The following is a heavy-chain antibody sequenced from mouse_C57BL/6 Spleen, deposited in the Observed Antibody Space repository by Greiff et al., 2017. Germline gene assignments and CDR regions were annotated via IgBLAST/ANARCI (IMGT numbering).Heavy chain of an antibody. CDR1: GYTFTSYW. V-gene: IGHV1-64*01. CDR2: IHPNSGST. Sequence: QVQLKQPGAELVKPGASVKLSCKASGYTFTSYWMHWVKQRPGQGLEWIGMIHPNSGSTNYNEKFKSKATLTVDKSSSTAYMQLSSLTSEDSAVXYCARRGPYDGFAYWGQGTLVTVSA. CDR3: ARRGPYDGFAY. J-gene: IGHJ3*01. D-gene: IGHD2-3*01.